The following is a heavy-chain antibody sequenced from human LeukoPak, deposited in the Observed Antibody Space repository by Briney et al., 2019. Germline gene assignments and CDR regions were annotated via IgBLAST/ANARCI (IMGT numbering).Heavy chain of an antibody. Sequence: SETLSLTCTVSGGSISSYYWSWIRQPAGKGLEWIGRIYTSGSTNYNPSLKSRVTMSVDTSKNQFSLKLSSVTAADTAVYYCAREIAPRLRYFDWLSKVHYYYYMDVWGKGTTVTISS. CDR2: IYTSGST. V-gene: IGHV4-4*07. CDR1: GGSISSYY. CDR3: AREIAPRLRYFDWLSKVHYYYYMDV. J-gene: IGHJ6*03. D-gene: IGHD3-9*01.